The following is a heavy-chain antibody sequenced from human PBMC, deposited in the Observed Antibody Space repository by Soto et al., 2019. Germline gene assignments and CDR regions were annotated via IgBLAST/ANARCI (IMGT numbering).Heavy chain of an antibody. V-gene: IGHV3-15*01. D-gene: IGHD3-10*01. CDR3: ATRLTYDYGSGSFDY. J-gene: IGHJ4*02. CDR2: IKSKTDGGTT. CDR1: GFTFSNAW. Sequence: GGSLRLSCAASGFTFSNAWMSWVRQAPGKGLEWVGRIKSKTDGGTTDYAAPVKGRFTISRDDSKNTLYLQMNSLKTEDTAVYYCATRLTYDYGSGSFDYWGQGTLVTVSS.